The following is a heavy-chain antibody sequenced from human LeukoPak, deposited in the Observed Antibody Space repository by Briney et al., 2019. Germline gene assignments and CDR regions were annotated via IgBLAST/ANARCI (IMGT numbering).Heavy chain of an antibody. D-gene: IGHD1-26*01. V-gene: IGHV4-38-2*02. J-gene: IGHJ6*03. CDR3: ARGQRGIVGATRGRWSYYMDV. CDR1: GYSISSGYY. CDR2: IYHSGSA. Sequence: NTSETLSLTCTVSGYSISSGYYWGWIRQPPGKGLEWIGTIYHSGSAYYNPSLKSRVTISVDTSKNQFSLKLSSVTAADTAVYYCARGQRGIVGATRGRWSYYMDVWGKGTTVTVSS.